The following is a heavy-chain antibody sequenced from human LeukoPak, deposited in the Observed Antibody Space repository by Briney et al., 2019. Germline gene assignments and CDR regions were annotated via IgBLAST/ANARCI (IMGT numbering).Heavy chain of an antibody. V-gene: IGHV3-48*03. D-gene: IGHD6-13*01. Sequence: GGSLRLSCAASGFTFSSYEMNWVRQAPGKGLEWLSYISSSGSTIYFADSVKGRFTISRDNAKNSLYLQMNSLRAEDTAVYYCARPSRPYRSSEYFQHWGQGTLVIVSS. CDR1: GFTFSSYE. CDR2: ISSSGSTI. J-gene: IGHJ1*01. CDR3: ARPSRPYRSSEYFQH.